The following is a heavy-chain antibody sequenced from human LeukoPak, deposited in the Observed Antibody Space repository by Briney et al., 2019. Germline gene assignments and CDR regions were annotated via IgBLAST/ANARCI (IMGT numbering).Heavy chain of an antibody. J-gene: IGHJ6*02. CDR2: IKQDGSEK. V-gene: IGHV3-7*01. CDR1: GFTFSSYW. D-gene: IGHD3-3*01. Sequence: QPGGSLRLSCAASGFTFSSYWMSWVRQAPGKGLEWVANIKQDGSEKCYVDSVKGRFTISRDNAKNSLYLQMNSLRAEDTAVYYCARGGTDLWSGYYGMDVWGQGTTVTVSS. CDR3: ARGGTDLWSGYYGMDV.